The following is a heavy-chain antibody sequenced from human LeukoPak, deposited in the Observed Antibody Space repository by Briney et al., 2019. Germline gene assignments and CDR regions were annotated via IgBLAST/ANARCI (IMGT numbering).Heavy chain of an antibody. CDR2: IKQDGSGT. V-gene: IGHV3-7*01. CDR1: GFTFSDYW. Sequence: QPGGSLRLSCAASGFTFSDYWMSWVRQAPGKGLEWVANIKQDGSGTYYVDSVKGRFTISRDNVKNSLYLQMNSLRAEDTAVYYCARNKRGDYWGQGTLVTVSS. J-gene: IGHJ4*02. CDR3: ARNKRGDY.